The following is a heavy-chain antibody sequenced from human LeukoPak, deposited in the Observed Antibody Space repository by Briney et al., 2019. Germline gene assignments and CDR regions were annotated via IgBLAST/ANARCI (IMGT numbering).Heavy chain of an antibody. CDR3: TRSGSSYYFDY. J-gene: IGHJ4*02. CDR1: GFTFSGSA. CDR2: IRSKANSYAT. V-gene: IGHV3-73*01. D-gene: IGHD1-26*01. Sequence: GRSLRLSCAASGFTFSGSAMHWVRQASGKGLEWVGRIRSKANSYATAYAASVKGRFTISRDDSKNTVYLQMNSLKTEDTAVYYCTRSGSSYYFDYWGQGTLVTVSS.